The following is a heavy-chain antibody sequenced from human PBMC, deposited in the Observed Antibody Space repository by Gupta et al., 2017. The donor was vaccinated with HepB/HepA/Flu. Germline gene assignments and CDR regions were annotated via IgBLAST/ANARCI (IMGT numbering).Heavy chain of an antibody. Sequence: EVQLVESGGGLVLPGRSLRLSCPASGCIFDDYAMHGVRQPHGKGLEGVSSIDWNSGTIAYADSVKSRFTISRDNAKNSLHLQMKSLTAEDTALYYWAKDSSRGYSHHYYYYGFDVWCQGTTVTVSS. CDR1: GCIFDDYA. J-gene: IGHJ6*02. CDR2: IDWNSGTI. CDR3: AKDSSRGYSHHYYYYGFDV. D-gene: IGHD5-12*01. V-gene: IGHV3-9*01.